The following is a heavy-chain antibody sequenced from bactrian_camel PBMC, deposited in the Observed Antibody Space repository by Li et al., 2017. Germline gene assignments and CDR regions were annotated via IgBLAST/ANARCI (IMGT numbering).Heavy chain of an antibody. Sequence: HVQLVESGGGSVQAGGSLRLSCAGSGNRVSTYCMGWFRQAPGKEREAVAAIYIGGGSTYYADSVKGRFTISRDNTRNTMYLQMDSLNVEDSAMYYCETRGKRGQGTQVTVS. V-gene: IGHV3S54*01. CDR2: IYIGGGST. CDR3: ETRGK. CDR1: GNRVSTYC. J-gene: IGHJ4*01.